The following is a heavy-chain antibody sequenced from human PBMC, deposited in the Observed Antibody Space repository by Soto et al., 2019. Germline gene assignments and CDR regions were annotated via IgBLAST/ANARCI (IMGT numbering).Heavy chain of an antibody. CDR3: ARVAFGGVIVP. V-gene: IGHV4-34*01. D-gene: IGHD3-16*01. CDR1: GGSFSGYY. Sequence: QVQLQQWGAGLLKPSETLSLTCAVYGGSFSGYYWSWIRQPPGKGLEWIGEINHSGSTNYNPSLKSRVTISVDTAKNQFSLKLSSVTAADTAVYYCARVAFGGVIVPWGQGTLVTVSS. CDR2: INHSGST. J-gene: IGHJ5*02.